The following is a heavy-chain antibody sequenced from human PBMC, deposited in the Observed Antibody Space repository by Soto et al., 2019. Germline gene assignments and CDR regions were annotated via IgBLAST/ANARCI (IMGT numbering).Heavy chain of an antibody. V-gene: IGHV3-11*06. J-gene: IGHJ4*02. CDR3: ARVAVITAAGTSDY. CDR2: VSGTNDSI. CDR1: GFTFSDYY. D-gene: IGHD6-13*01. Sequence: QVQLVESGGGLVRPGGSLRLSCAASGFTFSDYYMSWIRQVPGKGLEGVAYVSGTNDSIPYADSVKGRFTISRDNAKNALYLQMNSLRAEDTAVYYCARVAVITAAGTSDYWGQGTLVTVSS.